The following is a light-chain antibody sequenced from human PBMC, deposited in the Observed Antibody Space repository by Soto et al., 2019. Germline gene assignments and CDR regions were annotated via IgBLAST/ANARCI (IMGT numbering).Light chain of an antibody. CDR2: SNN. J-gene: IGLJ3*02. V-gene: IGLV1-44*01. Sequence: QSVLTQPPSASGTPGQRVTISCSGSISNIGSNTVNWYQQLPGTAPKLLIYSNNQRPSGVPDRVSGSKSGTSASLAISGLQSEDEAYYYCAAWDDSLTGGVFCGGTKLTAL. CDR1: ISNIGSNT. CDR3: AAWDDSLTGGV.